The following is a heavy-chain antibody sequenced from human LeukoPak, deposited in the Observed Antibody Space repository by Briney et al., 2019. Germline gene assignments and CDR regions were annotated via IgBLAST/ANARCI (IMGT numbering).Heavy chain of an antibody. V-gene: IGHV3-73*01. CDR1: GLTFSGSA. D-gene: IGHD1-20*01. CDR2: IRSKANSYAT. Sequence: GGSLRLSCAASGLTFSGSAMHWVRQASGKGLEWVDRIRSKANSYATAYAASVKGRFTISRDDSKNTAYLQMNSLKTEDSAVYYCTTNWNDGHYYYYGMDVWGQGTTVTVSS. CDR3: TTNWNDGHYYYYGMDV. J-gene: IGHJ6*02.